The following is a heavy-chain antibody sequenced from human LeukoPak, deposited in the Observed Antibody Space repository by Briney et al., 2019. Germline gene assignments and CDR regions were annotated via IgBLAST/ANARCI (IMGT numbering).Heavy chain of an antibody. J-gene: IGHJ4*02. CDR3: ARDITIFGPAGGFDY. Sequence: PSETLSLTCPVSGGSVSSSRYYWGWIRQPPGKGLEWIGSIYYTGSTYYKPSLKSRVTISVDASKNQISLKLSSVTAADTAVYYCARDITIFGPAGGFDYWGQGTLVTVSS. D-gene: IGHD3-3*01. CDR2: IYYTGST. CDR1: GGSVSSSRYY. V-gene: IGHV4-39*02.